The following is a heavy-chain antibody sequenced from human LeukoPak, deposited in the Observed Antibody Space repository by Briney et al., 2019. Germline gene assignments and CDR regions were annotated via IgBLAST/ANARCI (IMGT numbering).Heavy chain of an antibody. D-gene: IGHD3-10*01. V-gene: IGHV3-21*01. CDR3: ARDSGSGLI. Sequence: PGGSLRPSCPPSGFTSSSYAMHWVRQPPGRGLEWVSSISSSSSYIYYADSVKGRFTISRDNDKNSLYLQMNSLRAEDTAVYYCARDSGSGLIWGQGTLVTVSS. CDR2: ISSSSSYI. J-gene: IGHJ4*02. CDR1: GFTSSSYA.